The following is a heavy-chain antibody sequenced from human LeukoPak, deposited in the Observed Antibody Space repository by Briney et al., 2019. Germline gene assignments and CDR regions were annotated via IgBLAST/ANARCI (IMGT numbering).Heavy chain of an antibody. CDR1: GGSISSYY. J-gene: IGHJ4*02. CDR2: IYYSGST. Sequence: SETLSLTCTVSGGSISSYYGSWIRQHPGKGLEWMGYIYYSGSTYYNPSLKSRATISVDTSKNQFSLRLSSVTAADTAVYYCARRNNYYDSESSYYFDYWGQGTLVTVSS. V-gene: IGHV4-59*06. D-gene: IGHD3-10*01. CDR3: ARRNNYYDSESSYYFDY.